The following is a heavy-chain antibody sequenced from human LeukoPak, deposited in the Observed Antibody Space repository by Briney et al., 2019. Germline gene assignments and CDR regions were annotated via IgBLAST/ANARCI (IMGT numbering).Heavy chain of an antibody. CDR3: VTRRPDILPLDDTFDV. D-gene: IGHD3-3*02. CDR2: INGDGTAT. J-gene: IGHJ3*01. Sequence: GGSLRLSCAASGFTFSSYAMSWVRQAPGKGLVWVSRINGDGTATGYADSVQGRFTISRDNAKSTLYLQINNVRGEDTAVYYCVTRRPDILPLDDTFDVWGQGTMVAVSS. V-gene: IGHV3-74*01. CDR1: GFTFSSYA.